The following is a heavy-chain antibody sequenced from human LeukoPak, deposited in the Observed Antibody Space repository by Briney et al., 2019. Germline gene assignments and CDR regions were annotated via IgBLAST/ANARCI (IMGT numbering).Heavy chain of an antibody. CDR3: ARQKYSSGWYRGWFDP. CDR1: GGSISSYY. J-gene: IGHJ5*02. D-gene: IGHD6-19*01. CDR2: IFYSGTT. Sequence: SETLSLTCTVSGGSISSYYWSWIRQPPGKGLEWIGFIFYSGTTNYNPSLKSRVTISVDTSKNQFSLKLSSVTAADTAVYYCARQKYSSGWYRGWFDPWGQGTLVTVSS. V-gene: IGHV4-59*08.